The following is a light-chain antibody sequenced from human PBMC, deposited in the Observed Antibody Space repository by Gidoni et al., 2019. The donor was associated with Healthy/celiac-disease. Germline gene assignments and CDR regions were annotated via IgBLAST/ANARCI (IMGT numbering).Light chain of an antibody. V-gene: IGLV1-47*01. CDR1: SSNIGSNY. CDR3: AAWDDSLSAWV. Sequence: QSVLTQPPSASGTPGQRVPISCSGSSSNIGSNYVYWYQQLPGTAPKLLIYRNNQRPSGVPDLCSGSKSGTSASLAISGLRSEDEADYYCAAWDDSLSAWVFGGGTKLTVL. CDR2: RNN. J-gene: IGLJ3*02.